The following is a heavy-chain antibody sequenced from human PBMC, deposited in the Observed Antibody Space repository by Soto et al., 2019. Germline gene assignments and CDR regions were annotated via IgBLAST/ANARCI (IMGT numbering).Heavy chain of an antibody. J-gene: IGHJ4*02. V-gene: IGHV1-46*01. Sequence: ASVKVSCKASGYTFTHYYIHWVRQAPGQGLEWMGIINPNGGITTYAQKFRAGFSMTRDTSTSTVYLELSSLRSEDSAVYYCATSVNSAMAFDYWGQGTLVTVSS. D-gene: IGHD5-18*01. CDR3: ATSVNSAMAFDY. CDR1: GYTFTHYY. CDR2: INPNGGIT.